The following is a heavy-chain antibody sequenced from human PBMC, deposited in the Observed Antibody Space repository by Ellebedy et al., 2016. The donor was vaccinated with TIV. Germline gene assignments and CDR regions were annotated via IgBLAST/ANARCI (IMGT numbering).Heavy chain of an antibody. CDR2: ISPSGDIT. CDR3: TKRGVAWAAFDI. V-gene: IGHV3-23*01. Sequence: GESLKISCAASGFAFGGFCMNWVRQAPGKGMEWVSAISPSGDITYFADSVKGRFTISRDNSQDTVHLQMHSLRAEDTAVYYCTKRGVAWAAFDIWGPGTLVTVSS. CDR1: GFAFGGFC. J-gene: IGHJ3*02. D-gene: IGHD7-27*01.